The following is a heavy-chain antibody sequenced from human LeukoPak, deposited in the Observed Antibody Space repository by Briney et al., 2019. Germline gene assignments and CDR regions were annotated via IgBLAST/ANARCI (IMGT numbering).Heavy chain of an antibody. Sequence: GGSLILSCAASGFTFSNYAMSWVRQAPGKGLEWVSTVGDSGSTFYADSVKGRFTISRDNARNTLYLQMNSLRAEDTAVYYCARGYDYNWFDPWGQGTLVTVSS. D-gene: IGHD5-12*01. CDR3: ARGYDYNWFDP. CDR2: VGDSGST. J-gene: IGHJ5*02. V-gene: IGHV3-23*01. CDR1: GFTFSNYA.